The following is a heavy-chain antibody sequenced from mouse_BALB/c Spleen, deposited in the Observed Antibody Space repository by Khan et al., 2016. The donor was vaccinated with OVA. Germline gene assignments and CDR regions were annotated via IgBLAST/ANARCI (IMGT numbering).Heavy chain of an antibody. CDR3: SRGNYFGYTFAY. CDR1: GYTFTDYY. D-gene: IGHD1-2*01. Sequence: VQLQESGAELARPGASVKLSCTASGYTFTDYYINWVKQRPGQGLEWIGEISPGSGDTYYNERFMGKATLTADKSSSTAYMQLSSLTSEASAVYFCSRGNYFGYTFAYWGQGTLVTVSA. J-gene: IGHJ3*01. CDR2: ISPGSGDT. V-gene: IGHV1-77*01.